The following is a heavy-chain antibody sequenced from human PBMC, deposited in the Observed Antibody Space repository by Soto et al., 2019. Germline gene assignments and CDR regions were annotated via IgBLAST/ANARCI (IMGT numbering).Heavy chain of an antibody. Sequence: QVQLVQSGAEVKKPGSSVKVSCKASGGTFSSYTISWVRQAPGQGLEWMGRIIPILGIANYAQKFQGRVTITADKSTSTAYMELSSLSSEDTAVYYSGYSYGTRYYYYGMDVWGQGTTLTVSS. CDR1: GGTFSSYT. CDR2: IIPILGIA. D-gene: IGHD5-18*01. J-gene: IGHJ6*02. CDR3: GYSYGTRYYYYGMDV. V-gene: IGHV1-69*02.